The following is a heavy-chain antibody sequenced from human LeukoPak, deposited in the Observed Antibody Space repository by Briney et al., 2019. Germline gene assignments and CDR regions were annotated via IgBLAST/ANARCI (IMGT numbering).Heavy chain of an antibody. V-gene: IGHV4-38-2*02. Sequence: SETLSLTCTVSGYSISSGYYWGWIRQPPGKGLEWIGSIYHSGSTYYNPSLKSRVTISVDTSKNQFSLKLGSVTAADTAVYYCARERYFDWPNTPYYFDYWGQGTLVTVSS. CDR3: ARERYFDWPNTPYYFDY. CDR2: IYHSGST. J-gene: IGHJ4*02. D-gene: IGHD3-9*01. CDR1: GYSISSGYY.